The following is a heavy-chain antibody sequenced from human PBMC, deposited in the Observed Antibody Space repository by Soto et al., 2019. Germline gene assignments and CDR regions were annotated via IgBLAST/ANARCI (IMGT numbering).Heavy chain of an antibody. CDR3: ARLAYSGYLQT. V-gene: IGHV4-39*02. J-gene: IGHJ1*01. CDR2: IYYSGAT. D-gene: IGHD1-26*01. CDR1: GDSISTSSYS. Sequence: SETLSLTCDVSGDSISTSSYSWGWIRQPPGKGLEWIASIYYSGATYYNPSLQSRVTISVDTSNNRFSLTLSSLTAADTAVYFCARLAYSGYLQTWGQGSLVTVS.